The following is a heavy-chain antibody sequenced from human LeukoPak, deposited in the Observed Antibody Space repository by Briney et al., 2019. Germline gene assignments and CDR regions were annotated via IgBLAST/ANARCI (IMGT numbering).Heavy chain of an antibody. J-gene: IGHJ6*03. V-gene: IGHV4-61*02. CDR2: IYTSGST. Sequence: SETLSLTCTVSGGSISSGSYYWSWIRQPAGKGLEWIGRIYTSGSTNYNPSLKSRVTISVDTSKNQFSLKLSSVTAADTAVYYCARGGGSPYYYYYYMDVWGKGTTVTVSS. D-gene: IGHD1-26*01. CDR1: GGSISSGSYY. CDR3: ARGGGSPYYYYYYMDV.